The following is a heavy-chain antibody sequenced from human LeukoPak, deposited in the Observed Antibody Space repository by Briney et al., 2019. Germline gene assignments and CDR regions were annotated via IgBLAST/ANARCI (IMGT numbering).Heavy chain of an antibody. V-gene: IGHV3-21*01. CDR1: GFTFSSYS. J-gene: IGHJ4*02. CDR3: ARASSGWYGNFDY. Sequence: GGSLRLSCAASGFTFSSYSINWVRQAPGKGLEWVSSITSSSSYIYYADSVKGRFTTSRDNAKNSLYLQMNSLRAEDTAVYYCARASSGWYGNFDYWGQGTLVTVSS. D-gene: IGHD6-19*01. CDR2: ITSSSSYI.